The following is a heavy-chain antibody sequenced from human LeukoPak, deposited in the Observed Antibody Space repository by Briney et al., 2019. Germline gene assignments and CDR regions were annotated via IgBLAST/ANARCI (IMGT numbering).Heavy chain of an antibody. Sequence: ASVRVSCKTSGYNFISFGLSWVRQAPGQGFEWMGWISPYNGDTNYAQKFQGRVTMTRDTSISTAYMELSRLRSDDTAVYYCARVRSELRFLEWFSYWGQGTLVTVSS. CDR1: GYNFISFG. CDR2: ISPYNGDT. CDR3: ARVRSELRFLEWFSY. D-gene: IGHD3-3*01. J-gene: IGHJ4*02. V-gene: IGHV1-18*01.